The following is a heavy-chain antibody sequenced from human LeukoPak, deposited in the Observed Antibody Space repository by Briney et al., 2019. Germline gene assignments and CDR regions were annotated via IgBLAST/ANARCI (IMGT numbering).Heavy chain of an antibody. D-gene: IGHD3-10*01. CDR1: GGSFSGYY. CDR2: INHSGST. CDR3: ASGVYGSGSSYYYYYMDV. Sequence: SETLSLTCAVYGGSFSGYYWSWIRQPPGKGLEWIGEINHSGSTNYNPSLKSRVTISVDTSENQFSLKLSSVTAADTAVYYCASGVYGSGSSYYYYYMDVWGKGTTVTLSS. J-gene: IGHJ6*03. V-gene: IGHV4-34*01.